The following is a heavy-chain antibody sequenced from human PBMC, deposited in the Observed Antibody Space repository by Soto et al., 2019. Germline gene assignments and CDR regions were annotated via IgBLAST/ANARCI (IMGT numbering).Heavy chain of an antibody. J-gene: IGHJ3*02. CDR3: AREPRYYDFWSGYSAGTFGI. D-gene: IGHD3-3*01. CDR1: GGSISSGGYY. Sequence: SETLSLTCTVSGGSISSGGYYWSWIRQHPGKGLEWIGYIYYSGSTYYNPSLKSRVTISVDTPKNQFSLKLSSVTAADTAVYYCAREPRYYDFWSGYSAGTFGIWGQGTMVTVSS. CDR2: IYYSGST. V-gene: IGHV4-31*03.